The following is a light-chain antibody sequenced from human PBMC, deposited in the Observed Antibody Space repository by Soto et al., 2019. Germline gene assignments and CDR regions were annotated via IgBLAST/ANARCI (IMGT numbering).Light chain of an antibody. Sequence: QSALTQPPSASGSPGQSVTISCTGTSSDVGGYNYVSWYQQHPGKAPKLMIYEVSKRPSGVPDRFSGSKSGNTASLTVSGLQAEDEDDYYCYSYAGSNTLYVFGAGTKLTVL. CDR1: SSDVGGYNY. CDR2: EVS. J-gene: IGLJ1*01. CDR3: YSYAGSNTLYV. V-gene: IGLV2-8*01.